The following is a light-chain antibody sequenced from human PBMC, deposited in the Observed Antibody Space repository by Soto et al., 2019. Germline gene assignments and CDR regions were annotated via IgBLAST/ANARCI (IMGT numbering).Light chain of an antibody. CDR1: QSVSSY. V-gene: IGKV3-11*01. CDR2: DAS. Sequence: DIVLTQSPATLSLSPGERATLSCRASQSVSSYLAWYQQKPGQAPRLLIYDASNRATGIPARFSGSGSGTDFTLTISSLEPEDFATYYCQQSYSTPRTFGQGTKVEIK. CDR3: QQSYSTPRT. J-gene: IGKJ1*01.